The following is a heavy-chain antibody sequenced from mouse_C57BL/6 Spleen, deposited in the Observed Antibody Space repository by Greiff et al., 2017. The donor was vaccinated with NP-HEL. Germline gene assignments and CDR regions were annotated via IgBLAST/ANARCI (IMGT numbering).Heavy chain of an antibody. J-gene: IGHJ3*01. CDR2: LSNGGGST. V-gene: IGHV5-12*01. CDR1: GFTFSDYY. Sequence: EVQVVESGGGLVQPGGSLKLSCAASGFTFSDYYMYWVRQTPEKRLEWVAYLSNGGGSTYYPDTVQGRFTISRDNAKNTLYLQMSRLKSEDTAMYYCARHNEAWFAYWGQGTLVTVSA. CDR3: ARHNEAWFAY.